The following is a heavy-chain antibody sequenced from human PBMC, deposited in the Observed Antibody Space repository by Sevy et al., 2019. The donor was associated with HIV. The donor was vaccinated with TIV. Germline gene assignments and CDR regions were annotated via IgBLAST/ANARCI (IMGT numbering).Heavy chain of an antibody. CDR2: ISSSSSTI. V-gene: IGHV3-48*02. CDR3: ARDACTNGVCYNVAFDI. CDR1: GFTFSSYS. J-gene: IGHJ3*02. Sequence: GGSLRLSCAASGFTFSSYSMNWVRQAPGKGLEWVSYISSSSSTIYYADSVKGRLTISRDNAKNSLYLQMNSLRDEDTAVYYCARDACTNGVCYNVAFDIWGQGTMVTVSS. D-gene: IGHD2-8*01.